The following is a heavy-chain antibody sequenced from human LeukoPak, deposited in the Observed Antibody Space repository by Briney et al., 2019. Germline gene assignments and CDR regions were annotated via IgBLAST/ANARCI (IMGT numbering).Heavy chain of an antibody. Sequence: GGSLRLSCAASGFIFSDYGMHWVRQAPGKGLEWVTLVRNDGIDKYYADSVKGRFTISRDNSKNTLYLQMNSLRPEDTAVYYCAKHYYGSGSQKYYFDYWGQGTLVTVSS. CDR1: GFIFSDYG. D-gene: IGHD3-10*01. CDR2: VRNDGIDK. CDR3: AKHYYGSGSQKYYFDY. J-gene: IGHJ4*02. V-gene: IGHV3-30*02.